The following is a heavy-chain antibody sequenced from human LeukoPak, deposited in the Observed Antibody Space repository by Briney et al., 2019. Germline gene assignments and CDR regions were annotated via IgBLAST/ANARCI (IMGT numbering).Heavy chain of an antibody. CDR2: IYYSGST. CDR1: GGSISSSSYY. V-gene: IGHV4-39*07. D-gene: IGHD1-26*01. J-gene: IGHJ4*02. CDR3: ASRDTGSYYFVY. Sequence: SETLSLTCTVSGGSISSSSYYWGWIRQPPGKGLEWIGSIYYSGSTYYNPSLKSRVTISVDTSKNQFSLKLSSVTAADTAVYYCASRDTGSYYFVYWGQRTLVTVSS.